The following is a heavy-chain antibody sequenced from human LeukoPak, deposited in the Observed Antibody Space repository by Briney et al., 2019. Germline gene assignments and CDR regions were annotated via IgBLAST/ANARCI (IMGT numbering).Heavy chain of an antibody. CDR1: GGSFSGYY. D-gene: IGHD5-18*01. CDR2: INHSGST. Sequence: PSETLSLTCAVYGGSFSGYYWSWIRQPPGKGLEWIGEINHSGSTNYNPSLKSRVTISVDTSKNQFSLKLSSVTAADTAVYYCAREGTLDTAMVNFDYWGQGTLVTVSS. V-gene: IGHV4-34*01. CDR3: AREGTLDTAMVNFDY. J-gene: IGHJ4*02.